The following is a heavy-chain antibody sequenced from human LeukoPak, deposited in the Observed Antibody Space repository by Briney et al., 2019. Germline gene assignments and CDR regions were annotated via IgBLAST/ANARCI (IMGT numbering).Heavy chain of an antibody. CDR1: GYTFTSYD. J-gene: IGHJ6*03. V-gene: IGHV1-8*01. CDR3: ARVGGPDILTGSPYYYYYMDV. CDR2: MNPNSGNT. Sequence: ASVKVSCKASGYTFTSYDINWVRQAPGQGLEWMGWMNPNSGNTGYAQKFQGRVTMTRNTSISTAYMELSSLRSEDTAVYYCARVGGPDILTGSPYYYYYMDVWGKGTTVTISS. D-gene: IGHD3-9*01.